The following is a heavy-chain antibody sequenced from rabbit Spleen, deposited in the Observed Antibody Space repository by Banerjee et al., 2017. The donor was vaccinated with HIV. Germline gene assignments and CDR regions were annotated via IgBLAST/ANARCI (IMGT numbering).Heavy chain of an antibody. CDR3: ARDSGSSFSSYGMDL. J-gene: IGHJ6*01. CDR1: GVSFSSNYY. CDR2: IDTGSSGFT. Sequence: QSLEESGGDLVKPGASLTLACTASGVSFSSNYYMCWVRQAPGKGLEWIACIDTGSSGFTYFASWAKGRFTISKSSSTSVTLQMTSLTAADTATYFCARDSGSSFSSYGMDLWGQGPWSPS. V-gene: IGHV1S40*01. D-gene: IGHD8-1*01.